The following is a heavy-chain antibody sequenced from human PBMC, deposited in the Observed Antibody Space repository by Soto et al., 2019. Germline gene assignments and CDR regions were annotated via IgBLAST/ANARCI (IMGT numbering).Heavy chain of an antibody. CDR3: ARALILGSLSVYYYHGMDV. J-gene: IGHJ6*02. CDR1: GFTFSSYG. CDR2: IWYDGSNK. V-gene: IGHV3-33*01. D-gene: IGHD3-9*01. Sequence: LRLSCAASGFTFSSYGMHWVRQAPGKGLEWVAVIWYDGSNKYSADSVKGRFTVSRDNSNDTLYLPMDSVRAADTAVYYCARALILGSLSVYYYHGMDVGGQGTTVTVS.